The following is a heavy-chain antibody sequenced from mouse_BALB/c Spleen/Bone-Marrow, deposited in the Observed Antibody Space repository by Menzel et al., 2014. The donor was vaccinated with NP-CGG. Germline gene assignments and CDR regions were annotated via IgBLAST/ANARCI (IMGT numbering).Heavy chain of an antibody. V-gene: IGHV7-3*02. D-gene: IGHD2-3*01. Sequence: EVQLVESGGGLVQPGGSLRLSCATSGFTFTDYYMNWVRQPPGEALEWLGFIRNRANGYTTEFSASVKGRFTISRDNSQSILYLQINTLRAEDSATYYCARYDGYSDNAMDYWGQGTSVTVSS. CDR1: GFTFTDYY. J-gene: IGHJ4*01. CDR3: ARYDGYSDNAMDY. CDR2: IRNRANGYTT.